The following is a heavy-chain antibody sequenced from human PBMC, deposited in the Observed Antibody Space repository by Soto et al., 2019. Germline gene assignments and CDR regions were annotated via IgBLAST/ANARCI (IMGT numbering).Heavy chain of an antibody. CDR3: ARDHLILPAHDFFYGSDV. Sequence: GGSLRLSCEVSGFTFSMYSMSWVRQSPGKGLEWVAKIPQDGVDGHYADSVKGRFTISRDNGKSSLYLQLNNLRAEDTAVYYCARDHLILPAHDFFYGSDVWGRGATVTVSS. CDR2: IPQDGVDG. V-gene: IGHV3-7*03. CDR1: GFTFSMYS. D-gene: IGHD2-21*02. J-gene: IGHJ6*02.